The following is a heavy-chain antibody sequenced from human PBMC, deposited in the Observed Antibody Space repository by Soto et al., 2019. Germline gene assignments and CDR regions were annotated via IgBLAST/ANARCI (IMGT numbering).Heavy chain of an antibody. V-gene: IGHV4-30-4*01. CDR1: GGSIRNGDYY. CDR2: VYYSGTT. CDR3: VTVNLVGAAYYFDY. D-gene: IGHD1-26*01. Sequence: SETLSLTCTVSGGSIRNGDYYWGWIRQPPGKGLEWIGYVYYSGTTYSHPSLNSRVSISLDTSENQFSLRLTSVTAADTAVYYCVTVNLVGAAYYFDYWGPGTLVTVSS. J-gene: IGHJ4*02.